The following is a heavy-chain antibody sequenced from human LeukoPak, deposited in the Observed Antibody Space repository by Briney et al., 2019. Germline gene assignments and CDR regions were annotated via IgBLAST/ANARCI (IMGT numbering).Heavy chain of an antibody. D-gene: IGHD1-26*01. CDR2: ISGDNGQT. V-gene: IGHV1-18*01. Sequence: ASVKVSCKASGYTFTSYGISWVRQAPGQGLEWMGWISGDNGQTKYAQNFQDRVTMTTDTPTSTAYLELKSLRSDDTAVYYCARDPGTYTGGYYGLNWGQGTLVTV. CDR3: ARDPGTYTGGYYGLN. CDR1: GYTFTSYG. J-gene: IGHJ4*02.